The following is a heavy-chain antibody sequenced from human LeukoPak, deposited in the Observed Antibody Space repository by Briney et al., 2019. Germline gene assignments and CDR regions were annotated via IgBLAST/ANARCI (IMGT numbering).Heavy chain of an antibody. V-gene: IGHV4-59*01. CDR1: GGSISSYY. J-gene: IGHJ4*02. D-gene: IGHD3-3*01. CDR2: IYYSGST. CDR3: ARVPGSDFWSGYLAFDY. Sequence: SETLSLTCTVSGGSISSYYWSWIRQPPGKGLEWIGYIYYSGSTNYNPSLKSRVTISVDTSKNQFSLKLSSVTAADTAVYYCARVPGSDFWSGYLAFDYWGQGTLVTVSS.